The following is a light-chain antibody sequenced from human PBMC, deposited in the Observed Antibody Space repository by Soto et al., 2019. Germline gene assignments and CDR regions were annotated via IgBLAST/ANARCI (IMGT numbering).Light chain of an antibody. CDR1: ESIGSY. V-gene: IGKV1-39*01. Sequence: DIQMTRSPSSLSASVGDRVTITCRASESIGSYLNWYQVKVGKAPKLLIYAASSLQSWVPSRFSGSESGTDFTLTISSLQPEDFATYXXXQSYXXPITCGQGTRLEIK. J-gene: IGKJ5*01. CDR2: AAS. CDR3: XQSYXXPIT.